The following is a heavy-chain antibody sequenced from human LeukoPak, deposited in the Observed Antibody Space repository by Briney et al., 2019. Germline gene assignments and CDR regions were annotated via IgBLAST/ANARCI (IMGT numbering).Heavy chain of an antibody. J-gene: IGHJ4*02. D-gene: IGHD3-10*01. CDR3: AKGGDRY. CDR1: GFTFSSYA. V-gene: IGHV3-30-3*01. Sequence: GGSLRLSCAASGFTFSSYAMHWVRQAPGKGLEWVAVISYDGSNKYYADSVKGRFTISRDNSKNTLYLQMNSLRAEDTAVYYCAKGGDRYWGQGTLVTVSS. CDR2: ISYDGSNK.